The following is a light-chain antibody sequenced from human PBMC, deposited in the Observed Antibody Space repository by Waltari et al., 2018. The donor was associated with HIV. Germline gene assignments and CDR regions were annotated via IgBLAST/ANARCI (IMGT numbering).Light chain of an antibody. CDR3: QSFDSSLNAYV. V-gene: IGLV1-40*01. CDR1: SSNIGANFD. Sequence: QSVLTQAPSVSGAPGQRVTISCTGSSSNIGANFDVHWYQLLPGSSPKLLIFANANRPPGVPDRFSGSKSGTSASLAITGLHPEDEAEYYCQSFDSSLNAYVFGTGTTVIVL. CDR2: ANA. J-gene: IGLJ1*01.